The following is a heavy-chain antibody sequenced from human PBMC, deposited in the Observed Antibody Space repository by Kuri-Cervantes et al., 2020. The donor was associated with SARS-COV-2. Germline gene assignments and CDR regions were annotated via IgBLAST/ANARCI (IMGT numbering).Heavy chain of an antibody. CDR1: RISFECDV. J-gene: IGHJ1*01. V-gene: IGHV3-23*01. Sequence: GGSLRLSWAASRISFECDVLTWVRQAPGKGLEWVSAISGSGGSTYYADSVKGRFTISRDNSKNTLYLQMNSLRAEDTAVYYCAKNIAVAARRAEYFQHWGQGTLVTVSS. CDR3: AKNIAVAARRAEYFQH. CDR2: ISGSGGST. D-gene: IGHD6-19*01.